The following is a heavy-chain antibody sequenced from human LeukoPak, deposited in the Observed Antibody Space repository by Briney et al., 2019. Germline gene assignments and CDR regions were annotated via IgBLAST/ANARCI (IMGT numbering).Heavy chain of an antibody. CDR2: ISSSSVYT. CDR1: GFTYSDYY. V-gene: IGHV3-11*06. D-gene: IGHD5-18*01. J-gene: IGHJ4*02. CDR3: AREGGYSYGLIDY. Sequence: GGSLRLSCTPSGFTYSDYYMSWIRQAPGKGLEWVSYISSSSVYTDYADSVKGRFTISRDNGKNSLFLQMNSLRAEDTAVYYCAREGGYSYGLIDYWGQGTLVTVSS.